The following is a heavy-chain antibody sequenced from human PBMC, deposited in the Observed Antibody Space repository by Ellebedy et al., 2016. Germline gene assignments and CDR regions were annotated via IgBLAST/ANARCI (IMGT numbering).Heavy chain of an antibody. CDR2: IWYDGSNK. D-gene: IGHD3-10*01. J-gene: IGHJ4*02. CDR1: GFTFRSYG. V-gene: IGHV3-33*01. CDR3: ARDFGEYNSPDY. Sequence: GGSLRLSCAASGFTFRSYGMHWVRQAPGKGLEWVAVIWYDGSNKYYAQSVKGRFTISRDNSKNTLYLQLNSLRAEDTAVYYCARDFGEYNSPDYWGQGTLVTVSS.